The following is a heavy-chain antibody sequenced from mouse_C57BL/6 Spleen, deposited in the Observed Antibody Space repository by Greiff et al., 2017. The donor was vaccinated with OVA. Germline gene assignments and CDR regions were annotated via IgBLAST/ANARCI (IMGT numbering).Heavy chain of an antibody. J-gene: IGHJ4*01. V-gene: IGHV1-64*01. D-gene: IGHD2-3*01. Sequence: QVQLQQPGAELVKPGASVKLSCTASGYTFTSYWMHWVQQRPGQGLEWIGMIHPNSGSTNYHEKFKGKATLTVDKSSSTAYRERSSLTSEESAVYYWARVSDGYPYYAMDYWGQGTSVTVSS. CDR3: ARVSDGYPYYAMDY. CDR2: IHPNSGST. CDR1: GYTFTSYW.